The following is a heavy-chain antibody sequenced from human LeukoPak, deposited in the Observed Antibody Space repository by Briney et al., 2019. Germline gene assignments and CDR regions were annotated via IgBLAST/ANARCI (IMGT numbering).Heavy chain of an antibody. CDR1: GFTFSSYA. D-gene: IGHD3-10*01. Sequence: PGGSLRLSCAASGFTFSSYAMHWVRQAPGKGLEWVSSISGRGGSTYYADSVKGRFTISRDNSKNTLYLQMNSLRAEDTAVYYCAKGRLWFGEALDYWGQGTLVTVSS. CDR3: AKGRLWFGEALDY. V-gene: IGHV3-23*01. CDR2: ISGRGGST. J-gene: IGHJ4*02.